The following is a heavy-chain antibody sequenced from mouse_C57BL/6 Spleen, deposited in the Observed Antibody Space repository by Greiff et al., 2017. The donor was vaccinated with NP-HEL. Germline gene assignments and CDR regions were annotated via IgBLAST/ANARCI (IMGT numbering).Heavy chain of an antibody. CDR2: INYDGSST. J-gene: IGHJ2*01. V-gene: IGHV5-16*01. CDR3: AREGRRYYYGSSFDY. Sequence: EVKVVESEGGLVQPGSSMKLSCTASGFTFSDYYMAWVRQVPEKGLEWVANINYDGSSTYYLDSLKSRFIISRDNEKNILYMQMSSRKSEDTATYYCAREGRRYYYGSSFDYRGEGTTLTVSS. CDR1: GFTFSDYY. D-gene: IGHD1-1*01.